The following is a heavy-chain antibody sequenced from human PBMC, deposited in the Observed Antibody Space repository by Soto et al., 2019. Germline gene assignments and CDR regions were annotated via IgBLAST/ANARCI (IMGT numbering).Heavy chain of an antibody. Sequence: GGSLRLSCAASGFTFSDYFMGWIRQAPGKGLEWVSYIFVNAEATHYADSVRGRFTVSRDDAGNSLYLQMNSLRAEDTAVYYCATALNLGGYYEGFDHWGQGT. V-gene: IGHV3-11*01. D-gene: IGHD3-10*01. CDR1: GFTFSDYF. CDR3: ATALNLGGYYEGFDH. CDR2: IFVNAEAT. J-gene: IGHJ4*02.